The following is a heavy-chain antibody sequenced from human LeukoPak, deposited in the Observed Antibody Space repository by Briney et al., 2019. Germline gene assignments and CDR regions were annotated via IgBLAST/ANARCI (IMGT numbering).Heavy chain of an antibody. CDR3: ARDRSGVTGYTYGRGIDY. J-gene: IGHJ4*02. V-gene: IGHV3-7*01. CDR2: IKKDGSEK. CDR1: GFTFSSYW. Sequence: GGSLRLSCAASGFTFSSYWMSWVRQAPGEGLEWVANIKKDGSEKYYVESVKGRFTISRDNAKTSLYLQMNSLRAEDTAVYYCARDRSGVTGYTYGRGIDYWGQGTLVTVSS. D-gene: IGHD5-18*01.